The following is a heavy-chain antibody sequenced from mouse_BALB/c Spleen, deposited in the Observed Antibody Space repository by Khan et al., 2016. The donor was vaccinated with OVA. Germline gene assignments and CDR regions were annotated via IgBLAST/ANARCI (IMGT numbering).Heavy chain of an antibody. CDR2: IKVKYDNTGA. CDR3: SRDGYYSGTPYDY. J-gene: IGHJ2*01. D-gene: IGHD1-1*01. Sequence: VQLLETGGGLVRPGNSLKLSCVTSGFTFSYYRMHWLRQISGKRLEWIAVIKVKYDNTGANYAEPVKGSFTISRDDYKSSVYLQRHRLRYEDTATYYCSRDGYYSGTPYDYWGQGTTLTVSS. V-gene: IGHV13-2*02. CDR1: GFTFSYYR.